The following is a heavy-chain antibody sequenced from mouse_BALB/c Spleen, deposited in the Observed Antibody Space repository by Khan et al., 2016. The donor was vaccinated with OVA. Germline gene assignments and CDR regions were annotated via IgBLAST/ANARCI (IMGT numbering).Heavy chain of an antibody. CDR1: GYSFTDYN. Sequence: LQESGPELVKPGASVKVSCKASGYSFTDYNMFWVKQSHGKSLEWIGYIDPYNGGNLYNQKFKGKATLTVDKSSSTAFMHLNSLTSEDSAVYYCALIHYYGSGFDYGGQGTTVTVSS. CDR2: IDPYNGGN. CDR3: ALIHYYGSGFDY. D-gene: IGHD1-2*01. V-gene: IGHV1S135*01. J-gene: IGHJ2*01.